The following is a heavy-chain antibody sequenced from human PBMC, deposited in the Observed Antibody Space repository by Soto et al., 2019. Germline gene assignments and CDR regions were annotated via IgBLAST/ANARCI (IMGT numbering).Heavy chain of an antibody. Sequence: SVKVSCKASGFTFTSSAMQWVRQARGQRLEWIGWIDVGSGNTDYAQKFQERVTMTRDTSTSTAYMELSSLRSEDTAVYYCASRVLGYCSSTSCYSAFDIWGQGTMVTVSS. J-gene: IGHJ3*02. D-gene: IGHD2-2*01. CDR2: IDVGSGNT. CDR1: GFTFTSSA. CDR3: ASRVLGYCSSTSCYSAFDI. V-gene: IGHV1-58*02.